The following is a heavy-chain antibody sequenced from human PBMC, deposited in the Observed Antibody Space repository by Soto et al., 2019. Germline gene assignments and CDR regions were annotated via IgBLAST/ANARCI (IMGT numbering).Heavy chain of an antibody. CDR2: IYYSGST. CDR1: GGSISSYY. V-gene: IGHV4-59*01. CDR3: ASVLEDGWFDP. Sequence: SETLSLTCTVSGGSISSYYWSWIRQPPGKGLEWIGYIYYSGSTNYNPSLKSRVTISVDTSKNQFSLKLSSVTAADTAVYYCASVLEDGWFDPWGQGTLVTVSS. J-gene: IGHJ5*02. D-gene: IGHD2-15*01.